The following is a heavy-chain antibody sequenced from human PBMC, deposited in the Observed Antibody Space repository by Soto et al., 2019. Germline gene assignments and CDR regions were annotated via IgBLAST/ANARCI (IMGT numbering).Heavy chain of an antibody. Sequence: QVHLVASGGGLVKPGGSLRLSCGASGITLSDNYMTWIRQAPGKGLEWLSYISNSDYTTYYADSVKGRFTISRDNAKTSLYLQLNGLRVEDTAVYYCASGKWSLDYWGQGILVTVSS. CDR3: ASGKWSLDY. J-gene: IGHJ4*02. CDR1: GITLSDNY. D-gene: IGHD2-8*01. CDR2: ISNSDYTT. V-gene: IGHV3-11*01.